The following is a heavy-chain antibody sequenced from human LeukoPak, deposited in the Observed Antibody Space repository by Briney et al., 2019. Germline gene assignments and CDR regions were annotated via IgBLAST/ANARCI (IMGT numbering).Heavy chain of an antibody. Sequence: SETLSLTCTVSGGSISSSSYYWCWIRQPPGKGLEWVGSIYYSGSTYYNPSLNSRVTISVDTSKNEFSLKLSSVTGADTAVYCCATSFEGWGFDNWGQGKLVTVSS. CDR1: GGSISSSSYY. V-gene: IGHV4-39*01. D-gene: IGHD6-19*01. CDR2: IYYSGST. CDR3: ATSFEGWGFDN. J-gene: IGHJ4*02.